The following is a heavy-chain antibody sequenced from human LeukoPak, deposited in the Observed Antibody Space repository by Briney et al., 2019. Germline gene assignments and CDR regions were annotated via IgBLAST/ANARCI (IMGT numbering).Heavy chain of an antibody. CDR1: GGSISSGTYY. D-gene: IGHD3-10*01. J-gene: IGHJ4*02. CDR3: ARHGTNYYGSGSSDY. Sequence: SETLSLTCTVSGGSISSGTYYWSWIRQPAGKGLEWIGRFYTSGSTNYNPSLKSRVTISVDTSKNQFSLKLSSVTAADTAVYYCARHGTNYYGSGSSDYWGQGTLVTVSS. CDR2: FYTSGST. V-gene: IGHV4-61*02.